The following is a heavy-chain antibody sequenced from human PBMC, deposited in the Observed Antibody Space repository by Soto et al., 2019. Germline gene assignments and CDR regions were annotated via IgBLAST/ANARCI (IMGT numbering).Heavy chain of an antibody. D-gene: IGHD3-10*01. CDR1: GGSVSSYY. V-gene: IGHV4-59*08. Sequence: QVQLQESGPGLVKASETLSLTCTVSGGSVSSYYWSWIRQPPGKGLEWIGYIFYSGSTSYNPSLKSRVTISVDTSKNQFSLKLSSVTAADTAVYYCARHGVITMVRGVLAAFDIWVQWTMVSVSS. CDR2: IFYSGST. J-gene: IGHJ3*02. CDR3: ARHGVITMVRGVLAAFDI.